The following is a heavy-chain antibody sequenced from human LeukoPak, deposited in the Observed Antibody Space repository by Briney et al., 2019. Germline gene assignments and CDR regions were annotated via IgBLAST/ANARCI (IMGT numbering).Heavy chain of an antibody. V-gene: IGHV3-53*01. J-gene: IGHJ4*02. CDR2: IYSGGST. D-gene: IGHD3-10*01. Sequence: PGGSLRLSCAVSGFIVSSNSMSWVRQAPGKGLEWVSVIYSGGSTYYADSVKGRFTISRDNSRNTLFLQMNILRAEDTAVYYCARENWFGGDYGLDYWGQGTLVTVSS. CDR3: ARENWFGGDYGLDY. CDR1: GFIVSSNS.